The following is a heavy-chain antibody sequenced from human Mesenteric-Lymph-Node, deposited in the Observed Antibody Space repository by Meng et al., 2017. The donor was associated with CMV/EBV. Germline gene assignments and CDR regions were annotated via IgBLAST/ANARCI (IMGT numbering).Heavy chain of an antibody. CDR2: INHSGST. J-gene: IGHJ4*02. V-gene: IGHV4-34*01. Sequence: SETLSLTCAVYGGSFSGYYWSWIRQPPGKGLEWIGEINHSGSTNYNPSLKSRVTISVDTSKNQFSLKLSSVTGADTAVYYCARDSGFRFLEWDYFDSWGQGTLVTVSS. D-gene: IGHD3-3*01. CDR3: ARDSGFRFLEWDYFDS. CDR1: GGSFSGYY.